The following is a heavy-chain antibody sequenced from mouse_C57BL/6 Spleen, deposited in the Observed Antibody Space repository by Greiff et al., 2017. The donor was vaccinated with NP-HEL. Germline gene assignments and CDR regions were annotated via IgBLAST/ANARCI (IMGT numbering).Heavy chain of an antibody. CDR2: IDPSDSET. V-gene: IGHV1-52*01. CDR1: GYTFTSYW. CDR3: ASGGEAFAY. J-gene: IGHJ3*01. Sequence: VQLQQSGAELVRPGSSVKLSCKASGYTFTSYWMHWVKQRPIQGLEWIGNIDPSDSETHYNQKFKDKATLTVDKSSSTAYMQLSSLTSEDSSVYYCASGGEAFAYWGQGTLVTVAA.